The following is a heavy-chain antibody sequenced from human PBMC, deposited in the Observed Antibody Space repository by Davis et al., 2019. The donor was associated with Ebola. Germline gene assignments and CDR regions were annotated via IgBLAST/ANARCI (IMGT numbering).Heavy chain of an antibody. Sequence: ESLKIPCKGSGYIFINYWIGWVRQLPGKGLERLGIIYPGDSDSRYSPSFQGQVTFSADKSINTVYLQWSSLKASDTAMYYCARFENYDSYGYYSVTASPGHFDYWGQGTLVTVSS. D-gene: IGHD3-22*01. J-gene: IGHJ4*02. CDR1: GYIFINYW. CDR3: ARFENYDSYGYYSVTASPGHFDY. V-gene: IGHV5-51*01. CDR2: IYPGDSDS.